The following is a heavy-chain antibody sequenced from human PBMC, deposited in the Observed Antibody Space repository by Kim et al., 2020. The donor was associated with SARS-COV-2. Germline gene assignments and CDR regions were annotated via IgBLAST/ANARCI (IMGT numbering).Heavy chain of an antibody. V-gene: IGHV3-74*01. CDR1: GFTFSSYW. CDR3: ARRTLSGSYYYFDH. Sequence: GGSLRLSCAASGFTFSSYWMHWVRQVPGEGLVWVSRINSDGSTTSYADSVKGRFTISRDNAKNTLYLQMNSLRADDTAVYYCARRTLSGSYYYFDHWGQGPLVTVSS. D-gene: IGHD1-26*01. CDR2: INSDGSTT. J-gene: IGHJ4*02.